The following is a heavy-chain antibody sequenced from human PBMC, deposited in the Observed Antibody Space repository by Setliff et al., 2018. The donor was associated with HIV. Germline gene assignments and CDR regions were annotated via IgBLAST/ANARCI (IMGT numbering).Heavy chain of an antibody. J-gene: IGHJ4*02. CDR2: IYTSGST. Sequence: PSETLSLTCTVSGGPISIGSYYWSWIRQPAGKGLEWIGRIYTSGSTNYNPSLKSRVTISVDTSKNQFSLKLSSVTSADTAVYYCARVSAYYDSRGYFDYWGQGTLVTVPS. CDR1: GGPISIGSYY. CDR3: ARVSAYYDSRGYFDY. D-gene: IGHD3-22*01. V-gene: IGHV4-61*02.